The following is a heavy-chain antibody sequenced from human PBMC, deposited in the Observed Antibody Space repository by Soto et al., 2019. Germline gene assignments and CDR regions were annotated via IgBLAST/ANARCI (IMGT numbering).Heavy chain of an antibody. V-gene: IGHV4-31*03. CDR2: IYYSGRA. J-gene: IGHJ4*02. Sequence: QVQLRESGPGLVKPSQTLSLTCTVSNGSISDGGYYWTWIRQLPGMGLEWIGYIYYSGRAFYSPSFKRRVAISLDTAENQFSLRLGSVTAADTAVYFCARGTGHSAISLWGQGTLVTVSS. D-gene: IGHD2-15*01. CDR3: ARGTGHSAISL. CDR1: NGSISDGGYY.